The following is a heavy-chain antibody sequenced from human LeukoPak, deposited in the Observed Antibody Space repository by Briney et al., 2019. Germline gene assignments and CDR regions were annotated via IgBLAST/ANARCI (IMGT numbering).Heavy chain of an antibody. J-gene: IGHJ4*02. CDR2: ISSSSSYI. CDR1: GFTFSSYA. Sequence: GGSLRLSCAASGFTFSSYAMNWVRQAPGKGLEWVSSISSSSSYIYYADSVKGRFTISRDNAKNSLYLQMNSLRAEDTAVYYCARDSLYDYVWGSYRHNSDYWGQGTLVTVSS. V-gene: IGHV3-21*01. CDR3: ARDSLYDYVWGSYRHNSDY. D-gene: IGHD3-16*02.